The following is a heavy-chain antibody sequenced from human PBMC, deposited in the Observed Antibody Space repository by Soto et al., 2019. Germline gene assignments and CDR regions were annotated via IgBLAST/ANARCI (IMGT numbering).Heavy chain of an antibody. Sequence: ASVKVSCRASGYTFTGYDINWVRQAPGQGLEWMGWMNPNSRNTGHAQKLQGRVSMTRSTSGNTAYMELSSLRFEDTAVYYCARVQKLLVGELLSAEDFDYWGQGTLVTVSS. D-gene: IGHD3-10*01. CDR2: MNPNSRNT. J-gene: IGHJ4*02. CDR3: ARVQKLLVGELLSAEDFDY. CDR1: GYTFTGYD. V-gene: IGHV1-8*02.